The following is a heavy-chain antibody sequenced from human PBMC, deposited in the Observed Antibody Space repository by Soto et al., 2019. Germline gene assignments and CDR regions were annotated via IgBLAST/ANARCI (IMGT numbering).Heavy chain of an antibody. CDR3: ARYSGTYSEN. J-gene: IGHJ4*02. V-gene: IGHV4-59*01. Sequence: ETLSLTCTVSGGSISSYFWSWIRQPPGKGLEWIGYIYYSGSTNYNPSLKCRVTISVDTSKSQFSLNLSSVTAADTAVYYCARYSGTYSENWGQGALVTVSS. CDR2: IYYSGST. CDR1: GGSISSYF. D-gene: IGHD1-26*01.